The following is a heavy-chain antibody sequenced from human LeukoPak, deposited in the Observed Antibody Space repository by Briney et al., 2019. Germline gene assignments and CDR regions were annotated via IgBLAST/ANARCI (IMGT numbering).Heavy chain of an antibody. CDR2: ISGSGVST. D-gene: IGHD2-21*01. V-gene: IGHV3-23*01. CDR1: GFTFSSYW. CDR3: AKGGAWGPHCSFVY. Sequence: PGGSLRLSCAASGFTFSSYWMHWVRQAPGKGLDWVSDISGSGVSTYYADSVKGQFTISRDNSKNTLYLQMNSLRAEDTALYYWAKGGAWGPHCSFVYWGQGTLVTVSS. J-gene: IGHJ4*02.